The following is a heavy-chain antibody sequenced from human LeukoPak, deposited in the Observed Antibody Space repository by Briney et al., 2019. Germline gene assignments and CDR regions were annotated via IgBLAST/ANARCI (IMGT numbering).Heavy chain of an antibody. CDR3: ARHESQLLNQNWFDP. CDR2: IYPGDSDT. D-gene: IGHD2-2*01. Sequence: GESLQISCQGSGYSFTSYWIGWVRQMPGKGLEWMGIIYPGDSDTRYSPSFQGQVTISADKSISTAYLQWSSLKASDTAMYYCARHESQLLNQNWFDPWGQGTLVTVSS. J-gene: IGHJ5*02. V-gene: IGHV5-51*01. CDR1: GYSFTSYW.